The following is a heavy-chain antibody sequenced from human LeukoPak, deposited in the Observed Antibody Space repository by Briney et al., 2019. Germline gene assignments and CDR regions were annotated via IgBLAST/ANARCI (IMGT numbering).Heavy chain of an antibody. D-gene: IGHD3-22*01. CDR3: AKDLNTPLTWVIPNYYSYCMDV. CDR1: GFTFSSYG. V-gene: IGHV3-30*18. J-gene: IGHJ6*02. CDR2: ISYDGSNK. Sequence: AGGSLRLSCAASGFTFSSYGMHWVRQAPGKGLEWVAVISYDGSNKYSADSVKGRFTISRDNSKYTLYLQMNSLRAEDTAVYYCAKDLNTPLTWVIPNYYSYCMDVWGQGTTVTVSS.